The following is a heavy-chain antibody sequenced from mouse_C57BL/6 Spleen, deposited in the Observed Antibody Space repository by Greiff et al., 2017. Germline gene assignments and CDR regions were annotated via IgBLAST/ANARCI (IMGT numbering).Heavy chain of an antibody. V-gene: IGHV5-4*01. CDR1: GFTFSSYA. CDR2: ISDGGSYT. J-gene: IGHJ3*01. D-gene: IGHD2-5*01. Sequence: EVQLVEPGGGLVKPGASLKISCAASGFTFSSYAMTWVRQTPGKRLEWVATISDGGSYTYYPDNVKGRFTISRDNTKNNLYLQMSHLESEDTAMYYCARDNSKGFAYWGQGTLLTVSA. CDR3: ARDNSKGFAY.